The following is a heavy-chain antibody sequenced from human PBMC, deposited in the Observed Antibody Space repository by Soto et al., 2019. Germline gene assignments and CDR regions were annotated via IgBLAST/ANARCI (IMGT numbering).Heavy chain of an antibody. J-gene: IGHJ4*02. CDR2: ISGSGGST. CDR3: AKDHGGDIVVVVAATNFDY. D-gene: IGHD2-15*01. Sequence: LRLSCAASGFTFSSYAMSWVRQAPGKGLEWVSAISGSGGSTYYADSVKGRFTISRDNSKNTLYLQMNSLRAEDTAVYYCAKDHGGDIVVVVAATNFDYWGQGTLVTVSS. V-gene: IGHV3-23*01. CDR1: GFTFSSYA.